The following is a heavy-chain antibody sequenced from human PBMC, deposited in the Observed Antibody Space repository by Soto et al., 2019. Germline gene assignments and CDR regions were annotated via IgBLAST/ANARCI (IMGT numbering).Heavy chain of an antibody. CDR1: GDSVSSNSAA. D-gene: IGHD6-19*01. V-gene: IGHV6-1*01. CDR3: ARDCGSGWHTSKCYFDY. Sequence: SQTLSLTCAISGDSVSSNSAAWNWIRQSPSRGLEWLGRTYYRSKWYNDYAVSVKSRITINPDTSKNQFSLQLNSVTPEDTAVYYCARDCGSGWHTSKCYFDYWGQGTLVTVSS. CDR2: TYYRSKWYN. J-gene: IGHJ4*02.